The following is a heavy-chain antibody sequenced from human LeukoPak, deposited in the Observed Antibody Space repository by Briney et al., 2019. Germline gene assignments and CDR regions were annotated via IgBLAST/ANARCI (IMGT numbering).Heavy chain of an antibody. CDR1: GFTFSSYS. CDR3: ARDGSGWNNWFDP. CDR2: ISSSSSYI. V-gene: IGHV3-21*01. Sequence: GGSLRLSCAASGFTFSSYSMNWVRQAPGKGLEWVSSISSSSSYIYYADSVKGRFTISRDNAKNSVYLQMNSLRAEDTAVYYCARDGSGWNNWFDPWGQGTLVTVSS. J-gene: IGHJ5*02. D-gene: IGHD6-19*01.